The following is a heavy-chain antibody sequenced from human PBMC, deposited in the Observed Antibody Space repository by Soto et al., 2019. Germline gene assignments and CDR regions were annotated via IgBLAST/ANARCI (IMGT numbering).Heavy chain of an antibody. V-gene: IGHV3-30*18. D-gene: IGHD6-13*01. Sequence: LRLSCAASGFTFSSYGMHWVRQAPGKGLEWVAVISYDGSNKYYADSVKGRFTISRDNSKNTLYLQMNSLRAEDTAVYYCAKDLKIAAAGTDWFDPWGQGTLVTVSS. J-gene: IGHJ5*02. CDR1: GFTFSSYG. CDR2: ISYDGSNK. CDR3: AKDLKIAAAGTDWFDP.